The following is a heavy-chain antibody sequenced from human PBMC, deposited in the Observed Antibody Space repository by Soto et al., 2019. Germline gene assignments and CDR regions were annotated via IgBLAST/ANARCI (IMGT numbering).Heavy chain of an antibody. CDR2: MNAGNGNT. V-gene: IGHV1-3*01. D-gene: IGHD2-8*01. CDR3: ARDGRYCTNGVCRRINWFDP. CDR1: GCTFTRYA. J-gene: IGHJ5*02. Sequence: AAVKVSCKACGCTFTRYAMHWVRQAPGQRLERMGGMNAGNGNTKYSQKFQGRVTITRDTSASTAYMELSSLRSEDTAVYYCARDGRYCTNGVCRRINWFDPWGQGTLVTVSS.